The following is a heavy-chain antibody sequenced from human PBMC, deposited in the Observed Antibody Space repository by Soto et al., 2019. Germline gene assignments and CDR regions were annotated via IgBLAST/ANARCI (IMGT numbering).Heavy chain of an antibody. V-gene: IGHV1-69*01. CDR2: IIAFYGTI. Sequence: QVHLVQSGAEVKKPGSSVRVSCKASGGTLSIYAISWVRQAPGEGLEWMGGIIAFYGTINYAQKFQGRVKITADDSTSTAYMELTSLRSEDTAVYYCARAAGGDYYYYGMDVWGQGTTVIVSS. CDR1: GGTLSIYA. CDR3: ARAAGGDYYYYGMDV. D-gene: IGHD4-17*01. J-gene: IGHJ6*01.